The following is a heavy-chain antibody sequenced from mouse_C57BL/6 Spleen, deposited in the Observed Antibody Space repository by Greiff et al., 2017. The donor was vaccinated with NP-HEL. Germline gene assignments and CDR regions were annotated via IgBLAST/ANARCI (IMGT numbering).Heavy chain of an antibody. CDR1: GYTFTDHT. CDR3: ARTYYYGSSYWYFDV. Sequence: QVQLQQSDAELVKPGASVKISCKVSGYTFTDHTIHWMKQRPEQGLEWIGYIYPRDGSTKYNEKFKGKATLTADKSSSTAYMQLNSLTSEDSAVYFCARTYYYGSSYWYFDVWGTGTTVTVSS. V-gene: IGHV1-78*01. D-gene: IGHD1-1*01. CDR2: IYPRDGST. J-gene: IGHJ1*03.